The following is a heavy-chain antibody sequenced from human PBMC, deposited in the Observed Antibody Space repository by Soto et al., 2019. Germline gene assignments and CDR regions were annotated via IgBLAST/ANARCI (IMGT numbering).Heavy chain of an antibody. CDR1: KFTFSNYW. CDR3: ARYDYTKYAFGC. CDR2: INDDGGEK. D-gene: IGHD4-4*01. Sequence: QPGGSLRLSCAASKFTFSNYWMSWVRQAPGKGLEWVTNINDDGGEKYYLDSVKGRFTISRDNAKNSLYLQMNSLRAEDTAVYFCARYDYTKYAFGCWGQGTLVTVSS. V-gene: IGHV3-7*03. J-gene: IGHJ4*02.